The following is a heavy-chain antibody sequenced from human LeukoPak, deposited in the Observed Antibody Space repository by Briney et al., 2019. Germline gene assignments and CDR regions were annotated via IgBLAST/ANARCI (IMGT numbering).Heavy chain of an antibody. CDR2: ISSSSSYI. D-gene: IGHD2-15*01. CDR3: ARDGGYCSGGSCYGRSYYYYYMDV. V-gene: IGHV3-21*01. CDR1: GFTVSTNY. Sequence: GGSLRLSCVVSGFTVSTNYMSWVRQAPGKGLEWVSSISSSSSYIYYADSVKGRFTISRDNSKNTLYLQMNSLRAEDTAVYYCARDGGYCSGGSCYGRSYYYYYMDVWGKGTTVTVSS. J-gene: IGHJ6*03.